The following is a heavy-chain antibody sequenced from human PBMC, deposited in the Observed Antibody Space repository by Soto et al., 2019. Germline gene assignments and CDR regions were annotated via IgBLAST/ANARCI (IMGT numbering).Heavy chain of an antibody. CDR2: IYYSGST. CDR3: AIHPTYYCSSTSCRYTGFDY. J-gene: IGHJ4*02. Sequence: PSETLSLTCTVSGGSMSPYYWSWIRQAPGVGLEWIGYIYYSGSTNYNPSLKSRVTISVDTSKNQFSLKLSSVTAADTAVYYCAIHPTYYCSSTSCRYTGFDYWGQGTLVTVSS. CDR1: GGSMSPYY. D-gene: IGHD2-2*01. V-gene: IGHV4-59*08.